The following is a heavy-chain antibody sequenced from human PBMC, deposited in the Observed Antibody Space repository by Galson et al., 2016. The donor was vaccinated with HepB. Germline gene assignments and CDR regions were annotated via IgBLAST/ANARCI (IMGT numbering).Heavy chain of an antibody. CDR1: GFTFSSYS. J-gene: IGHJ6*02. V-gene: IGHV3-48*01. D-gene: IGHD3-3*01. CDR2: ISSSSNTI. CDR3: ARDGIDDYDFWSAYGYYFYGMDV. Sequence: SLRLSCAASGFTFSSYSMSWVRQAPGKGLEWVSYISSSSNTIYYADSVKGRFTISRDNAKNSLYLQMSSLRAEDTALYYCARDGIDDYDFWSAYGYYFYGMDVWGQGTTVTVSS.